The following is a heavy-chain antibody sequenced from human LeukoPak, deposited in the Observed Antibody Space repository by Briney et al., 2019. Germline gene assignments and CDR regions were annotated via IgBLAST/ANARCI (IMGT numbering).Heavy chain of an antibody. CDR1: GYTFTSYG. V-gene: IGHV1-18*01. CDR2: ISAYNGNT. Sequence: ASVKVSCKASGYTFTSYGISWVRQAPGQGLEWMGWISAYNGNTNYAQKLQGRVTMTTDTSTSTAYMELRSLRSDDTAVYYCARFAARYDILTGYYGMDVWGQGTTVTVSS. CDR3: ARFAARYDILTGYYGMDV. D-gene: IGHD3-9*01. J-gene: IGHJ6*02.